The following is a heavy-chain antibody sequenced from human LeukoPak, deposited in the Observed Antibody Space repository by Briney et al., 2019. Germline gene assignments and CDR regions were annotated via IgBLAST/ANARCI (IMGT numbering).Heavy chain of an antibody. V-gene: IGHV3-21*01. CDR3: ARGYAVTTAFDY. CDR1: GFTFSSYS. D-gene: IGHD4-17*01. Sequence: PGGTLRLSCAASGFTFSSYSMNWVRPAPGKGLEWVSSISSSSSYIYYADSVKGRFTISRDNAKNSLYLQMNSLRAEDTAVYYCARGYAVTTAFDYWGQGTLVTVSS. CDR2: ISSSSSYI. J-gene: IGHJ4*02.